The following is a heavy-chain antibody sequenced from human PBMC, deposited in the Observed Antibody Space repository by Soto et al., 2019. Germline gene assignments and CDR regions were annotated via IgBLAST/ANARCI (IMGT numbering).Heavy chain of an antibody. CDR2: ISGSGGST. CDR3: AKDVILPSYYDFWSGSLHFDY. D-gene: IGHD3-3*01. Sequence: PGGSLGLSSAASGFTLSSYAMSWVRQAPGKGLEWVSAISGSGGSTYYADSVKGRFTISRDNSKNTLYLQMNSLRAEDTAVYYCAKDVILPSYYDFWSGSLHFDYWGQGTLVTVSS. J-gene: IGHJ4*02. V-gene: IGHV3-23*01. CDR1: GFTLSSYA.